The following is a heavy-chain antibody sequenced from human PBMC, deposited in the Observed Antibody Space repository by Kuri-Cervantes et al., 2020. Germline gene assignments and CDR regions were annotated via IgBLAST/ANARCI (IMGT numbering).Heavy chain of an antibody. CDR3: ARLTLSPTYGSFHY. CDR1: GASVSSYY. Sequence: SETLSLTCTVSGASVSSYYWSWIRRSPGKGLEWIGYIYYTGISNYNPSLKSRVTMSLDTSKNQFSLSLNSVTAADTALYYCARLTLSPTYGSFHYWGQGTLVTVSS. D-gene: IGHD3-10*01. J-gene: IGHJ4*02. CDR2: IYYTGIS. V-gene: IGHV4-59*02.